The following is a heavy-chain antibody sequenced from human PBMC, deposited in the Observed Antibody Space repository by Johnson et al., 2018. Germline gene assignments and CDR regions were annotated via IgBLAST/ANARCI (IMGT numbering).Heavy chain of an antibody. CDR2: ISGSGGST. Sequence: SWVRQAPGKGLEWVSAISGSGGSTYYADSVKGRFTISRDNSKHSLYLQMNSLRAEETAVYYCARESESDAFDIWGQGTMVTVSS. CDR3: ARESESDAFDI. V-gene: IGHV3-23*01. J-gene: IGHJ3*02.